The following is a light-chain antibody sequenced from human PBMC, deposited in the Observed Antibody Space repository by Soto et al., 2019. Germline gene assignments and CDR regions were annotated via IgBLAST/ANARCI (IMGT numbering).Light chain of an antibody. V-gene: IGLV2-8*01. CDR1: SSDVGGYNY. Sequence: QPVLTQPPSASGSPGQSVTISCTGTSSDVGGYNYVSWYQQHPGKAPKLMIYEVTKRPSGVPDRFSGSKSGNTASLTVSGLLAEDEADYYCYSYAGDNRVFGTGTKVTVL. CDR2: EVT. J-gene: IGLJ1*01. CDR3: YSYAGDNRV.